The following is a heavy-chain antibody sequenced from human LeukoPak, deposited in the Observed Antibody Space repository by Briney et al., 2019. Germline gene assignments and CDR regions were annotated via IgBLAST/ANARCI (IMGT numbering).Heavy chain of an antibody. J-gene: IGHJ4*02. CDR3: AREHCSSTSCYTNEGFDY. V-gene: IGHV4-61*02. CDR1: GGSISSGSYY. Sequence: SETLSLTCTVSGGSISSGSYYWSWIRQPAGKGLEWIGRIYTSGSTNYNPSLKSRVTISVDTSKNQFSLKLSSVTAADTAVYYWAREHCSSTSCYTNEGFDYWGQGTLVTVSS. CDR2: IYTSGST. D-gene: IGHD2-2*02.